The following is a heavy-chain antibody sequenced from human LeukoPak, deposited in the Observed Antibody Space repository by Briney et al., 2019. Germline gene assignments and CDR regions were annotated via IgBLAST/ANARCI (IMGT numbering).Heavy chain of an antibody. V-gene: IGHV3-23*01. CDR1: GFTFSNYA. CDR2: ISGSGGST. D-gene: IGHD1-26*01. CDR3: AKDNRVGATRY. Sequence: GGSLRLSCAASGFTFSNYAMRWVRQAPGKGLEWVSGISGSGGSTYYADSVKGRFTISRDNSKNTLYLQMNSLRAEDTAVYYCAKDNRVGATRYWGQGTLVTVSS. J-gene: IGHJ4*02.